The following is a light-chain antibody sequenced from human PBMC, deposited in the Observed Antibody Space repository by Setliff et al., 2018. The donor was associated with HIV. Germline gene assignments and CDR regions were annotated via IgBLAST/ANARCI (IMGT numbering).Light chain of an antibody. Sequence: GVGYDVHWYQQPPGTAPKVLIYSNTNRPSGVPDRFSGYKSGTSASLAITGLQAEDEADYYCQSYDSSLSASVFGTGTKVTVL. V-gene: IGLV1-40*01. J-gene: IGLJ1*01. CDR3: QSYDSSLSASV. CDR1: GVGYD. CDR2: SNT.